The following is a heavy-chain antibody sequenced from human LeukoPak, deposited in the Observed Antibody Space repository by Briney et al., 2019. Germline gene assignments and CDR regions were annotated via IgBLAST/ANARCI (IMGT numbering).Heavy chain of an antibody. Sequence: PGGSLRLSCAASGFTFSDYYMSWLRQAPGKGLEWVSYISSSGSTIYYADSVKGRFTISRDNAKNSLYLQMNSLRAEHTAVYYCARAPDYSNYVYYYYMDVWGKGTTVTVSS. CDR2: ISSSGSTI. CDR3: ARAPDYSNYVYYYYMDV. J-gene: IGHJ6*03. CDR1: GFTFSDYY. V-gene: IGHV3-11*04. D-gene: IGHD4-11*01.